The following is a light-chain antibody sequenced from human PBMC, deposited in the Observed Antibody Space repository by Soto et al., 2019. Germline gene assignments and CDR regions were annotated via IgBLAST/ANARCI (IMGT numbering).Light chain of an antibody. CDR2: AAS. J-gene: IGKJ1*01. Sequence: IQLTQSPSSLYSSVGDRVTITCRASQDSSGYVAGYQQRPGRAPQLLIYAASALHTGVPSRFSGSGSGTDFTLTLASLQPEDFGTYYCQHPKWAFGQGTTVEI. V-gene: IGKV1-9*01. CDR1: QDSSGY. CDR3: QHPKWA.